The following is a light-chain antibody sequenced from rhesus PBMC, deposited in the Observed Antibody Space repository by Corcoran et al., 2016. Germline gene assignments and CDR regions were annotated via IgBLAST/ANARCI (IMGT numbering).Light chain of an antibody. V-gene: IGLV1-85*01. Sequence: QSVLTQPPSVSGAPGQRVTIPCTGSNSNIGGSYVQWFQQLPGTAPKLLIYENNKLPSGVSDRFSGSQSGTSVSLTITGLQSEDEADYYCQSYDSRLSAHIFGAGTRLTVL. J-gene: IGLJ1*01. CDR2: ENN. CDR3: QSYDSRLSAHI. CDR1: NSNIGGSY.